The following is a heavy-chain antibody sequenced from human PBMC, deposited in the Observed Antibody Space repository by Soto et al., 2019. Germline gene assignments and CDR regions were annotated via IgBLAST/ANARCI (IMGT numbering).Heavy chain of an antibody. D-gene: IGHD2-15*01. J-gene: IGHJ4*01. CDR1: GFTFITAW. Sequence: PGGSLRLSCAASGFTFITAWMNWVRQAPGKGLEWVGRIKSKNDGGXXXXXXXXXXXXXXXXXXSKNTVYLQMNSLRTEDTALYXXAADLPGHGGGYEFDYWGQGTPVTVSS. CDR2: IKSKNDGGXX. CDR3: AADLPGHGGGYEFDY. V-gene: IGHV3-15*07.